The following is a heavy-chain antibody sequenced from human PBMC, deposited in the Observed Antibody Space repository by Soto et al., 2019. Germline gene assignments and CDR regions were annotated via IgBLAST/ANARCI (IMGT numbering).Heavy chain of an antibody. D-gene: IGHD3-3*01. J-gene: IGHJ4*02. Sequence: QVQLVQSGAEVKKPGSSVKVSCKASGGTFSSYAISWVRQAPGQGLEWMGGIIPIFGTANYAQKFQGRVPITADESTSTANMERRNLSYEDTAVYYCAIAGMMECSNARIEEGFEYWGQGTLVNVSS. CDR2: IIPIFGTA. CDR1: GGTFSSYA. V-gene: IGHV1-69*01. CDR3: AIAGMMECSNARIEEGFEY.